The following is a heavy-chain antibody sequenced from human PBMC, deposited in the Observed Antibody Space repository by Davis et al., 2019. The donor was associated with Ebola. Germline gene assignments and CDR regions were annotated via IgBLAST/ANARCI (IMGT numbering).Heavy chain of an antibody. J-gene: IGHJ5*02. CDR1: GGSLSSGGSY. V-gene: IGHV4-31*03. Sequence: SETLSLTCTVSGGSLSSGGSYWSWIRQHPGKGLEWIGYIYYSGSTYYNSTLKSRVTISVDTTKNPFNLKVTTVTAADTAMSYCARESYDSRGNQNWLDPWGQGTLVTVSS. CDR3: ARESYDSRGNQNWLDP. CDR2: IYYSGST. D-gene: IGHD3-22*01.